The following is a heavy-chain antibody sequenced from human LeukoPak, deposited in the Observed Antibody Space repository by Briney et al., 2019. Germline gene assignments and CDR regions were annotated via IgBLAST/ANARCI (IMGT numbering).Heavy chain of an antibody. CDR1: GYTFTSYY. J-gene: IGHJ3*02. Sequence: GASVKVSCKASGYTFTSYYMHWVRQAPGQGLEWMGIINPSGGSTSYAQKFQGRVTMTRDTSTSTVYMELSSLRSEDTAVYYCARGSSYYYGSGSYKRDAFDIWGQGTMVTVSS. D-gene: IGHD3-10*01. CDR2: INPSGGST. CDR3: ARGSSYYYGSGSYKRDAFDI. V-gene: IGHV1-46*01.